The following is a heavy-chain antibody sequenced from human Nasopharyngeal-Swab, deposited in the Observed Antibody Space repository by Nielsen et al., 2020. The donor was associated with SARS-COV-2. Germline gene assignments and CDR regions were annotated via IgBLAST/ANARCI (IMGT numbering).Heavy chain of an antibody. J-gene: IGHJ3*02. Sequence: GESLKISCAASGFTFSSYAMSWVRQAPGKGLEWVSAISGSGGSTHYADSVKGRFTISRDNSKNTLYLQMNSLRAEDTAVYYCAKPLAYCGGDCYWGDAFDIWGQGTMVTVSS. CDR1: GFTFSSYA. D-gene: IGHD2-21*01. CDR2: ISGSGGST. V-gene: IGHV3-23*01. CDR3: AKPLAYCGGDCYWGDAFDI.